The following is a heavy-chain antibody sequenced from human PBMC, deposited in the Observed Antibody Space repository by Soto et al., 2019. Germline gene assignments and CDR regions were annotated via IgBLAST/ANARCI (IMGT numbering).Heavy chain of an antibody. D-gene: IGHD6-13*01. CDR3: ARVTSSSWSTLDY. CDR2: ISSSSSYI. CDR1: GFTFSSYS. J-gene: IGHJ4*02. V-gene: IGHV3-21*01. Sequence: PVGALRLSCAASGFTFSSYSMNWVRQAPGKGLEWVSSISSSSSYIYYADSVKGRFTISRDNAKNSLYLQMNSLRAEDTAVYYCARVTSSSWSTLDYWGQGTQVTVSS.